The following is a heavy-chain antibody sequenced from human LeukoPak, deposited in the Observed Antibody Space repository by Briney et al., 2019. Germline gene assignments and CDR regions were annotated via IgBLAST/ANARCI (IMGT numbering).Heavy chain of an antibody. J-gene: IGHJ4*02. Sequence: GGSLRLSCAASGFTFSSYWMHWVRQAPGKGLVWVSRINSDGSSTSYADSVKGRFTISRDNAKNTLYLQMNSLRAEDTAVYYCVSSARVDFWSGYLDYWGREPWSPSPQ. CDR2: INSDGSST. CDR3: VSSARVDFWSGYLDY. D-gene: IGHD3-3*01. CDR1: GFTFSSYW. V-gene: IGHV3-74*01.